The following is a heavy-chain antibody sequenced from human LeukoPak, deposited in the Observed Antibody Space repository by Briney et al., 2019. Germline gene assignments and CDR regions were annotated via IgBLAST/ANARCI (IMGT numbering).Heavy chain of an antibody. J-gene: IGHJ4*01. Sequence: GASVKVSCKASGYTFTSYDINWVRQATGQGLEWMGWMNPNSGNTGYAQKFQGRVTMTRNTSISTAYMELSSLRSEDTAVYYCARGGAVMWGYYFDYWGQEPWSPSPQ. CDR2: MNPNSGNT. CDR1: GYTFTSYD. V-gene: IGHV1-8*01. D-gene: IGHD2-21*01. CDR3: ARGGAVMWGYYFDY.